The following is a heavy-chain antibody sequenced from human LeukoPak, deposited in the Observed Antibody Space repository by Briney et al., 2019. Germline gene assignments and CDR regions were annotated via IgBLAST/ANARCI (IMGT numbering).Heavy chain of an antibody. J-gene: IGHJ4*02. D-gene: IGHD6-19*01. V-gene: IGHV1-18*01. CDR1: GYTFTNYG. CDR3: ARVAPHRRLSTGWYYFDS. Sequence: ASVKVSCKASGYTFTNYGITWVRQAPGQGLEWMGWISGYNGNTNYAQKVQGRVTMTTDTSTSTACMELRSLRSDDTAVYYCARVAPHRRLSTGWYYFDSWGQGTLVIVSS. CDR2: ISGYNGNT.